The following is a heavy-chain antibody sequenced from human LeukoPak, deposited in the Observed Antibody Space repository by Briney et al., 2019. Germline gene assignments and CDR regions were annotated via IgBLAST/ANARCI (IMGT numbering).Heavy chain of an antibody. D-gene: IGHD2-15*01. CDR3: ARPMRGKVVAALDY. V-gene: IGHV1-18*01. CDR1: GYTFTSYG. CDR2: ISAYNGNT. J-gene: IGHJ4*02. Sequence: ASVKVSCKASGYTFTSYGISWVRQAPGQGLEWMGWISAYNGNTNYAQKLQGRVTMTTDTSTSTAYMELRSLRSDDTAVYYCARPMRGKVVAALDYWGQGTLVTVSS.